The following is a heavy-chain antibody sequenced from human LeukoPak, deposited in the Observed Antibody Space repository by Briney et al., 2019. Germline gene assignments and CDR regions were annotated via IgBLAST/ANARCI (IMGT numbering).Heavy chain of an antibody. D-gene: IGHD3-22*01. J-gene: IGHJ4*02. V-gene: IGHV4-30-2*01. CDR3: ARHGAPDSSGYYLDY. CDR1: GGSISSGGYF. Sequence: SETLSLTCTVSGGSISSGGYFWSWIRQPPGKGLEWIGYIYHSGSTYYNPSLKSRVTISADRSKNQFSLKLSSVTAADTAVYYCARHGAPDSSGYYLDYWGQGTLVTVSS. CDR2: IYHSGST.